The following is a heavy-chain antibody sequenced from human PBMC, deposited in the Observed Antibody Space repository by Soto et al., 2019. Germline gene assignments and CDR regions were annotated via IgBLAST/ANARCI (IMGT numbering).Heavy chain of an antibody. CDR2: VFWNDDK. V-gene: IGHV2-5*01. CDR3: ARSYTYDFGH. D-gene: IGHD3-16*01. J-gene: IGHJ4*02. Sequence: QITLKESGPTLVKPTQTLTLTCTFSGFSFGVSGVGVGWIRQPPGRALEWLGLVFWNDDKRYSPSLESRLTLTKDTSNNQVVLTVTNLDPGDTGTYYCARSYTYDFGHWCQGTLVTVSS. CDR1: GFSFGVSGVG.